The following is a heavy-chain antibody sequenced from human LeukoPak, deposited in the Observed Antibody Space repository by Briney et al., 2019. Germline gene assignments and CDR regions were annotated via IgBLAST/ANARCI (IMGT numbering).Heavy chain of an antibody. CDR2: IESKTDGGTT. Sequence: GGSLRLSCAASAFTFSNAWMSWVRQAPGKGLVWVGRIESKTDGGTTDYAAPVKGRFTISRDDSKNTLYLQMNSLKTEDTAVYYCTTGYYYGSGTDGDYWGQGTLVTVSS. J-gene: IGHJ4*02. V-gene: IGHV3-15*04. CDR3: TTGYYYGSGTDGDY. D-gene: IGHD3-10*01. CDR1: AFTFSNAW.